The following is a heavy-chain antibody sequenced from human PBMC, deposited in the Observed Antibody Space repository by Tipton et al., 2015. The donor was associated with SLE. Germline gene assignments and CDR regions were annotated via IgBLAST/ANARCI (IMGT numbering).Heavy chain of an antibody. Sequence: QVQLVQSGPEVKKPGASVKVSCKASGYTFTSYGISWVRQAPGQGLEWMGWISAYNGNTNYAQKLQGRVTMTTDTSTSTAYMELRSLRSDDTAVYYCARDLRYCTGDVCYTDDNWFDPWGQGTLVTVSS. CDR1: GYTFTSYG. CDR3: ARDLRYCTGDVCYTDDNWFDP. CDR2: ISAYNGNT. V-gene: IGHV1-18*01. D-gene: IGHD2-8*02. J-gene: IGHJ5*02.